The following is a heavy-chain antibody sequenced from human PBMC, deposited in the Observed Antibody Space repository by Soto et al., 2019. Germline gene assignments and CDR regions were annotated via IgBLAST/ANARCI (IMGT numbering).Heavy chain of an antibody. Sequence: EVQLVESGGGLVKPGGSLRLSCEASGFAFSNFAMNWVRQAPGKGLEWVSSISGGSDFIYYTDSVKGRFTISRDNAKNTLYLQMTGLGGDDTAVYYCARHLLSGANYYAYWGQGTLVTVSS. V-gene: IGHV3-21*01. D-gene: IGHD6-19*01. CDR3: ARHLLSGANYYAY. CDR2: ISGGSDFI. J-gene: IGHJ4*02. CDR1: GFAFSNFA.